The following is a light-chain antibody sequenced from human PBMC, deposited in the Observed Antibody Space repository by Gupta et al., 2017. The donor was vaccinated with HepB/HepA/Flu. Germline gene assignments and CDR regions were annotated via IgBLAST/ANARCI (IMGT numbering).Light chain of an antibody. J-gene: IGLJ2*01. V-gene: IGLV1-40*01. CDR3: QSYDTSLGGSV. CDR1: SANLGAGFD. Sequence: SVLTQPLSVSGAQGQTVTISCTGNSANLGAGFDVHWYKKLPGTAPKLLIYTNNNRPSGVPVRFSGSKSGTSASLAITGLQPDDEADYYCQSYDTSLGGSVFGGGTKLTVL. CDR2: TNN.